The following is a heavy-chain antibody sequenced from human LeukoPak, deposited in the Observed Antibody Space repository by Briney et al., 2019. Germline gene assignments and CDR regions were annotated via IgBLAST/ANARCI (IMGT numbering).Heavy chain of an antibody. V-gene: IGHV3-74*01. CDR2: IASDGNNR. CDR3: ARDPPGYRDFDY. Sequence: GGSLRLSCAASGFTFSSYWMNWVRQVPGKGLVWVSRIASDGNNRDYADSVKGRFTISRDNAKNSLYLQMNSLRAEDTAVYYCARDPPGYRDFDYWGQGTLVTVSS. D-gene: IGHD5-24*01. J-gene: IGHJ4*02. CDR1: GFTFSSYW.